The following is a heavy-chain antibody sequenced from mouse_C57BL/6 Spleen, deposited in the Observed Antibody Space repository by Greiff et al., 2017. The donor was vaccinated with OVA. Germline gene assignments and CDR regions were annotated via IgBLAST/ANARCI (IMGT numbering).Heavy chain of an antibody. V-gene: IGHV1-69*01. D-gene: IGHD1-1*01. Sequence: VQLQQPGAELVMPGASVKLSCKASGYTFTSYWMHWVKQRPGQGLEWIGEIDPSDSYTNYNQKFKGKSTLTVDKSSSTAYMQLSSLTAEGAAVYYCARDGMAGFAYWGQGTLVTVSA. CDR2: IDPSDSYT. CDR1: GYTFTSYW. CDR3: ARDGMAGFAY. J-gene: IGHJ3*01.